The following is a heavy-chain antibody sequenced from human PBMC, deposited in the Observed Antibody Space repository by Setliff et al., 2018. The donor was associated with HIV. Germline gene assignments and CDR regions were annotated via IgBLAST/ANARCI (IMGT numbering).Heavy chain of an antibody. J-gene: IGHJ4*02. V-gene: IGHV4-38-2*01. CDR3: ARHHPGGIAAAGLDY. CDR1: GFTFSSYA. CDR2: IYYSGSS. Sequence: GSLRLSCAASGFTFSSYAMSWVRQPPGKGLEGIGSIYYSGSSYYNPSLKSRVTISVDTSKNQFSLKLSSVTAPDTAVYYCARHHPGGIAAAGLDYWGQGTLVTVSS. D-gene: IGHD6-13*01.